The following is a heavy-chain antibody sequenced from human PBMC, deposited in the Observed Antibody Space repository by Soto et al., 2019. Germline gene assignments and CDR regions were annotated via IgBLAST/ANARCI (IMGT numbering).Heavy chain of an antibody. V-gene: IGHV4-59*01. J-gene: IGHJ5*02. CDR1: GGSISSYY. CDR2: IYYSGST. D-gene: IGHD2-15*01. Sequence: SETLSLTCTVSGGSISSYYWSWIQQPPGKGLEWIGYIYYSGSTNYNPSLKSRVTISVDTSKNQFSLKLSSVAAADTAVYYCARDPSGGTLWFDPWGQGTLVTVSS. CDR3: ARDPSGGTLWFDP.